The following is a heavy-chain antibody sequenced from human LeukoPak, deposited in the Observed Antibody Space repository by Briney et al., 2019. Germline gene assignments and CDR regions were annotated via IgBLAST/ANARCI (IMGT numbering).Heavy chain of an antibody. V-gene: IGHV3-9*01. J-gene: IGHJ4*02. CDR1: GFTFDDYA. CDR2: INWNSGSI. CDR3: ARDLWQQMIQGYDY. D-gene: IGHD6-13*01. Sequence: GGSLRLSCAASGFTFDDYAMHWVRQAPGKGLEWVPGINWNSGSIGYADSVKGRFTISRDNAKNSLYLQMNSLRAEDTALYYCARDLWQQMIQGYDYWGQGTLVTVSS.